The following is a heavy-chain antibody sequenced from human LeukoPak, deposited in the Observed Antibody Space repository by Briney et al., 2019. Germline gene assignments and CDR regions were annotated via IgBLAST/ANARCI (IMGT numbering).Heavy chain of an antibody. CDR1: GYTLTELS. CDR3: ATAGIVVSDNWFDP. J-gene: IGHJ5*02. Sequence: ASVTVSCKVSGYTLTELSMHWVRQAPGKGLEWMGGFDPEDGETIYAQKFQGRVTMTEDTSTDTAYMELSSLRSEDTAVYYCATAGIVVSDNWFDPWGQGTLVTVSS. CDR2: FDPEDGET. V-gene: IGHV1-24*01. D-gene: IGHD6-19*01.